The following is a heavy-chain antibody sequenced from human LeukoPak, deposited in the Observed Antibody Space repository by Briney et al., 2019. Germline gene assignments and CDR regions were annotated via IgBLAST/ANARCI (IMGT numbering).Heavy chain of an antibody. CDR2: IKQDGSEK. D-gene: IGHD6-13*01. Sequence: PGGSLRLSCAASGLTFSSYWMSWVRQAPGKGLEWVANIKQDGSEKYYVDSVKGRFTISRDNAKKSLYLQMNSLRAEDTAVYYCARSLRAPLTRKAAAGTEFDYWGQGTLVTVSS. CDR1: GLTFSSYW. J-gene: IGHJ4*02. V-gene: IGHV3-7*01. CDR3: ARSLRAPLTRKAAAGTEFDY.